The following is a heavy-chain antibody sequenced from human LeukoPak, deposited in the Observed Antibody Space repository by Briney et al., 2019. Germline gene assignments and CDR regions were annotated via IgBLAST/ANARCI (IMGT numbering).Heavy chain of an antibody. J-gene: IGHJ4*02. V-gene: IGHV1-18*01. CDR3: ARGGTYYPCIDY. Sequence: ASVKVSCKASGYTFTSSYINWVRQAPGQRLEWMGWISAYNGRTNYAQKFQGRVTMTTDSSTSTAYMDLTSLRSDDTAVYYCARGGTYYPCIDYWGQGTLVTVSS. CDR1: GYTFTSSY. D-gene: IGHD1-26*01. CDR2: ISAYNGRT.